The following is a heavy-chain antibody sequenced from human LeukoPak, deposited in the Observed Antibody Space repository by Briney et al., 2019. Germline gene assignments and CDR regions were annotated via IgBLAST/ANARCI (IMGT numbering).Heavy chain of an antibody. V-gene: IGHV3-48*01. CDR1: GFTFSSYS. CDR2: ISTGSTTI. Sequence: GGSLRLSCAASGFTFSSYSMNWVRQAPGKGLEWISYISTGSTTIYYADSVKGRFTISRDNAKNSLYLQMNSLGAEDTAVYYCARAGPWALDIWGQGTMVTVSS. CDR3: ARAGPWALDI. J-gene: IGHJ3*02.